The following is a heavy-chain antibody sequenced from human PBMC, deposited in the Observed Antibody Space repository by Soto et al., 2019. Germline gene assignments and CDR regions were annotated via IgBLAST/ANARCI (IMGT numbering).Heavy chain of an antibody. Sequence: GGSLRLSCAASGFTFSSYAMSWVRQAPGKGLEWVSAISGSGGSTYYADSVKGRFTTSRDNSKNTLYLQMNSLRAEDTAVYYCATEGYHSIAARPEYFQHWGQGTLVTVSS. D-gene: IGHD6-6*01. J-gene: IGHJ1*01. CDR1: GFTFSSYA. V-gene: IGHV3-23*01. CDR2: ISGSGGST. CDR3: ATEGYHSIAARPEYFQH.